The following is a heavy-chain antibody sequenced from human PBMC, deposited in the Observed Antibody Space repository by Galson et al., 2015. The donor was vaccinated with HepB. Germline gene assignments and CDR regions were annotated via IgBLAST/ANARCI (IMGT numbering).Heavy chain of an antibody. V-gene: IGHV3-23*01. CDR3: AKGWENPVYYYDSSAFGGAFDI. CDR2: ISGSGGST. J-gene: IGHJ3*02. Sequence: SLRLSCAASGFTFSSYAMSWVRQAPGKGLEWVSAISGSGGSTYYADSVKGRFTISRDNSKNTLYLQMNSLRAEDTAVYYCAKGWENPVYYYDSSAFGGAFDIWGQGTMVTVSS. CDR1: GFTFSSYA. D-gene: IGHD3-22*01.